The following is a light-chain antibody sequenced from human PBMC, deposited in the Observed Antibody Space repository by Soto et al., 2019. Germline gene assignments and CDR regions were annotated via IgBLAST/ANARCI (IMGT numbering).Light chain of an antibody. CDR3: QQYNKWPLT. J-gene: IGKJ1*01. Sequence: IQMTQSPSTLSASVGDRVTITCRASQITSRYLARYQQKPGKAPKLLIYQASSLQNGVPARFIGSGSGTEFTLTISSLQPEDFTVYYCQQYNKWPLTFGQGTKVDIK. CDR2: QAS. CDR1: QITSRY. V-gene: IGKV1-5*03.